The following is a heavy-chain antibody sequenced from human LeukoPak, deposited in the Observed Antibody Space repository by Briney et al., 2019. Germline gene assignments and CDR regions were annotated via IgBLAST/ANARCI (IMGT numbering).Heavy chain of an antibody. CDR2: IWYDGSNK. D-gene: IGHD6-25*01. Sequence: PGRSLRLSCAAPGFTFSRNGMHWVRQAPGKGLEWVGVIWYDGSNKYYADSVRGRFTISRDNSKSTMFLQMNSLRVEDTAVYYCAKAIAAGAMGYMDVWCKGTTVTVSS. CDR1: GFTFSRNG. J-gene: IGHJ6*03. CDR3: AKAIAAGAMGYMDV. V-gene: IGHV3-33*06.